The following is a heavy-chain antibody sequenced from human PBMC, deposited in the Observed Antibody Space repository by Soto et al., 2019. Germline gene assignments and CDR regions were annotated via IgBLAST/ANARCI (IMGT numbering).Heavy chain of an antibody. Sequence: QVQLVQSGAEVQKPGSSVKVSCKASGGTFSSYAITWVRQAPGQGLEWMGRMIPIFGTANYNQKFQGRVTITADESTSTAYMELSSLRSEDTAVYYCARNEYSTTFYYYGMDVWGQGTTVTVSS. CDR3: ARNEYSTTFYYYGMDV. CDR1: GGTFSSYA. CDR2: MIPIFGTA. J-gene: IGHJ6*02. D-gene: IGHD6-6*01. V-gene: IGHV1-69*01.